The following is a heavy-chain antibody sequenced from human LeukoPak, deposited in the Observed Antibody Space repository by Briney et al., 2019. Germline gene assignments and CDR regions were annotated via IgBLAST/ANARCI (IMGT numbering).Heavy chain of an antibody. V-gene: IGHV4-4*07. CDR1: GGSISSYY. Sequence: SSETLSLTCTVSGGSISSYYWSWIRQPAGKGLEWIGRIYTSGSTNYNPSLKSRVTMSVDTSKNQFSLKLSSVTAADTAVYYCAISSHYDYYDSSGPEGIAAFDIWGQGTMVTVSS. D-gene: IGHD3-22*01. J-gene: IGHJ3*02. CDR2: IYTSGST. CDR3: AISSHYDYYDSSGPEGIAAFDI.